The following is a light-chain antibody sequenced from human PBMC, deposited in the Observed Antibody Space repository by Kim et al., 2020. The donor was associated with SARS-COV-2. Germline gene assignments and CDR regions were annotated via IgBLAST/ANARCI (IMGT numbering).Light chain of an antibody. CDR2: DAS. V-gene: IGKV3-20*01. Sequence: PPVASATPSCRTSQSVSNSRLAWYQQKPGQAPRLLIYDASSRATGITDRFSGSGSGTDFTLTISRLEPEDFAVYYCQQYGASSLTFGGGTKVDIK. CDR1: QSVSNSR. J-gene: IGKJ4*01. CDR3: QQYGASSLT.